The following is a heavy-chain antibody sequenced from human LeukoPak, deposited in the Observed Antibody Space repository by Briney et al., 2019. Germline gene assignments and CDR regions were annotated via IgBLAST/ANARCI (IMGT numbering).Heavy chain of an antibody. J-gene: IGHJ4*02. CDR1: GFTFSSYA. D-gene: IGHD3-10*01. CDR2: ISYDGSNK. CDR3: ARDRGRAWDY. Sequence: PGRSLRLSCAASGFTFSSYAMHWVRQAPGKGLEWVAVISYDGSNKYYADSVKGRFTISRDNSKNTLYLQMNSLRAEDTAVYYCARDRGRAWDYWGQGTLVTVSS. V-gene: IGHV3-30-3*01.